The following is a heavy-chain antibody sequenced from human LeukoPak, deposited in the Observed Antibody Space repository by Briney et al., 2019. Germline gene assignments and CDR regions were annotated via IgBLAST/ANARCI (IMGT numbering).Heavy chain of an antibody. CDR3: ARVWFGELWDPFDY. D-gene: IGHD3-10*01. Sequence: PGGSLRLSCAASGFTFSSYWMSWVRQAPGKGLEWVAVISYDGSNKYYADSVKGRFTISRDNSKNTLYLQMNSLRAEDTAVYYCARVWFGELWDPFDYWGQGTLVTVSS. J-gene: IGHJ4*02. CDR1: GFTFSSYW. CDR2: ISYDGSNK. V-gene: IGHV3-30*03.